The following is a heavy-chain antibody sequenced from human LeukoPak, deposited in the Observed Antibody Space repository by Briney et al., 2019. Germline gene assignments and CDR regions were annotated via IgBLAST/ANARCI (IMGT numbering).Heavy chain of an antibody. CDR2: INHSGST. CDR1: GGSFSGYY. Sequence: SETLSLTCAVYGGSFSGYYWSWIRQPPGKGLEWIGEINHSGSTNYNPSLKSRVTISVDTSKNQFSLKLSSVTAADTAVYYCARGQKTYYYDTKFDYWGQGTLVTVSS. D-gene: IGHD3-22*01. V-gene: IGHV4-34*01. J-gene: IGHJ4*02. CDR3: ARGQKTYYYDTKFDY.